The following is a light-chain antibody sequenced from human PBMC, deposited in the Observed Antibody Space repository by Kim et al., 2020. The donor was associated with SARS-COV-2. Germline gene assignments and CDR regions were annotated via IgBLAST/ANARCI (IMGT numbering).Light chain of an antibody. CDR3: SSYTGSSTLV. CDR1: SSDVGGYNF. J-gene: IGLJ1*01. Sequence: QSALTQPASVSVSPGQSITISCTGTSSDVGGYNFVSWYQQHPGKAPKLMIYDVSNRPSGISNRFSGSKSGNTASLTISGLQAEDEADYYCSSYTGSSTLVFGTGTKVTVL. CDR2: DVS. V-gene: IGLV2-14*03.